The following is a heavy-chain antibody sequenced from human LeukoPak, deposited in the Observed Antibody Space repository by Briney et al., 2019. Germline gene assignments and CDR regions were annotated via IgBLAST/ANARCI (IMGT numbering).Heavy chain of an antibody. D-gene: IGHD5-18*01. CDR3: ARGGAYTYGYY. Sequence: ASAKVSCKASGYTFTDYYIHWVRQAPGQGLEWMGWISPNSGGTNYAQKFQGRVTMTRDTSISTAYMELSSLRSDDTAVYYCARGGAYTYGYYWGQGTLVTVSS. J-gene: IGHJ4*02. CDR2: ISPNSGGT. CDR1: GYTFTDYY. V-gene: IGHV1-2*02.